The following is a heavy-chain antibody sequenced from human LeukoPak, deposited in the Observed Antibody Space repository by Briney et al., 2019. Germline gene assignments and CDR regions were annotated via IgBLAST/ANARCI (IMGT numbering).Heavy chain of an antibody. V-gene: IGHV1-69*13. CDR2: IIPIFGTA. D-gene: IGHD1-14*01. CDR1: GGTFISYA. J-gene: IGHJ5*02. CDR3: ARDHLLFRQPPNWFDP. Sequence: SVKVSCKASGGTFISYAISWVRQAPGQGLEWMGGIIPIFGTANYAQKFQGRVTITADESTSTAYMELSSLRSEDTAVYYCARDHLLFRQPPNWFDPWGQGTLVTVSS.